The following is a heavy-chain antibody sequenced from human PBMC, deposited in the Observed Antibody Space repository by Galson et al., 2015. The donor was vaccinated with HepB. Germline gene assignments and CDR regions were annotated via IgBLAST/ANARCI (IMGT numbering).Heavy chain of an antibody. CDR1: GFTFSSYG. CDR2: IWYDGSNK. J-gene: IGHJ6*02. V-gene: IGHV3-33*01. CDR3: ARVEKYCISGSCYTPEDYYYGMDV. D-gene: IGHD2-2*02. Sequence: SLRLSCAASGFTFSSYGMYWVRQAPGKGLEWVAVIWYDGSNKDYADSVKGRFTISRDNSKSTLYLQMTSLRAEDTAVYYCARVEKYCISGSCYTPEDYYYGMDVWGQGTTVTVSS.